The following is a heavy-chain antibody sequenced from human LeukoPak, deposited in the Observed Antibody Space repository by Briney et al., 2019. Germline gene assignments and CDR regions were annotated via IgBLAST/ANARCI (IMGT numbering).Heavy chain of an antibody. V-gene: IGHV2-70*11. Sequence: SGPTLVKPTQTLTLTCTFSGFSLSTSGMCVSWIRQPPGKALEWLARIDWDDDKYYSTSLKTRLTISKDTSKNQVVLTMTNMDPVDTATYYCAAIELPYYDFWSGYFDVWGQGTLVTVSS. J-gene: IGHJ4*02. CDR3: AAIELPYYDFWSGYFDV. CDR2: IDWDDDK. D-gene: IGHD3-3*01. CDR1: GFSLSTSGMC.